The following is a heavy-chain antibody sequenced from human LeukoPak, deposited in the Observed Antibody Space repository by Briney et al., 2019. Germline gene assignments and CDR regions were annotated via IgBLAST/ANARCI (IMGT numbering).Heavy chain of an antibody. CDR3: ARAEDSSSSLPLYYYSSYMDV. CDR1: GGSFSGYF. Sequence: SETLSLTCAVYGGSFSGYFWSWIRQPPGKGLEWIGEINHSGSTNYNPSLKSRVTISVDKSKNQFSLKLSSVTAADTAVYYCARAEDSSSSLPLYYYSSYMDVWGKGTTVTVSS. V-gene: IGHV4-34*01. D-gene: IGHD6-6*01. CDR2: INHSGST. J-gene: IGHJ6*03.